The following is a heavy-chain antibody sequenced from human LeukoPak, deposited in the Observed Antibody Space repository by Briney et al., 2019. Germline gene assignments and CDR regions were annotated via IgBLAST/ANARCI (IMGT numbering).Heavy chain of an antibody. CDR3: ARDPPTKWVLLPARVAFDI. CDR2: INPNSGGT. Sequence: ASVKVSCKASGYTFTDHYMYWVRQAPGQGLEWMGWINPNSGGTNYAQKFQGRVTMTRDTSISTAYMELSRLRSDDTAVYYCARDPPTKWVLLPARVAFDIWGQGTMVTVSS. V-gene: IGHV1-2*02. D-gene: IGHD1-26*01. CDR1: GYTFTDHY. J-gene: IGHJ3*02.